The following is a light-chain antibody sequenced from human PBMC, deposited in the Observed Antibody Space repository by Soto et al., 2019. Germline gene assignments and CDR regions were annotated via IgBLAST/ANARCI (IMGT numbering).Light chain of an antibody. Sequence: DIQMTQSPSSLSASVGDRVTITCQASQDISNYLNWYQQKPGKAPKLLIYDASNLETGVPSRFSGSGSGTDFTFTISSLQPEDIATYYCQQYDKLPPLTFGGGTKVEIK. CDR3: QQYDKLPPLT. J-gene: IGKJ4*02. CDR1: QDISNY. V-gene: IGKV1-33*01. CDR2: DAS.